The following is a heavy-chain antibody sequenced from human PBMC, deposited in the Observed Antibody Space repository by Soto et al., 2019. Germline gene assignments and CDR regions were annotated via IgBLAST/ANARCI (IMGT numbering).Heavy chain of an antibody. CDR2: IYYSGGT. V-gene: IGHV4-61*01. D-gene: IGHD2-2*01. J-gene: IGHJ6*02. Sequence: SETLSLTCTVSGCSISSGMYCWSWHRPPPGKGLEWIGYIYYSGGTNYNPSLKSRVTISVDTSKNQFSLKLSSVTAADTAVYYCARARSSLYYYYYGMDGWGQGTTVTGSS. CDR3: ARARSSLYYYYYGMDG. CDR1: GCSISSGMYC.